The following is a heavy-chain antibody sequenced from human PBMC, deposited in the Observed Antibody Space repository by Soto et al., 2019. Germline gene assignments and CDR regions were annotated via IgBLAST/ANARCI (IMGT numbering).Heavy chain of an antibody. Sequence: PGGSLRLSCAASGFTFSSYEMNWVRQAPGKGLEWVSYISSSGSTIYYADSVKGRFTISRDNAKNSLYLQMNSLRAEDTAVYYCARSGTSWYFDYWGQGTLVTVSS. V-gene: IGHV3-48*03. J-gene: IGHJ4*02. D-gene: IGHD1-26*01. CDR1: GFTFSSYE. CDR2: ISSSGSTI. CDR3: ARSGTSWYFDY.